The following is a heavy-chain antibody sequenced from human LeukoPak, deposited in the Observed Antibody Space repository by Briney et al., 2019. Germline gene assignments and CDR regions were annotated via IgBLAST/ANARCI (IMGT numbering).Heavy chain of an antibody. Sequence: GGSLRLSCAASGFTFSDYYMSWIRQAPGKGLEWVAVISYDGSNKYYADSVKGRFTISRDNSKNTLYLQMNSLRAEDTAVYYCGLYGSGSYYSGGIDYWGQGTLVTVSS. J-gene: IGHJ4*02. V-gene: IGHV3-30*03. CDR1: GFTFSDYY. CDR3: GLYGSGSYYSGGIDY. CDR2: ISYDGSNK. D-gene: IGHD3-10*01.